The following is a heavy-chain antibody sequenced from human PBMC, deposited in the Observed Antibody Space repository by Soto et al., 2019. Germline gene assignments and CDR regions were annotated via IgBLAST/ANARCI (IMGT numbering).Heavy chain of an antibody. CDR1: GDSISSYY. Sequence: SETLSLTCTVSGDSISSYYWSWIRQPPGKGLEWIGYIFHTGSANYNPSLKSRVTISIDTSKNQFSLRLSSVTAADTAVYYCAGQPYTSGAYYFDYWGQGTPVTVSS. J-gene: IGHJ4*02. V-gene: IGHV4-59*08. D-gene: IGHD6-19*01. CDR3: AGQPYTSGAYYFDY. CDR2: IFHTGSA.